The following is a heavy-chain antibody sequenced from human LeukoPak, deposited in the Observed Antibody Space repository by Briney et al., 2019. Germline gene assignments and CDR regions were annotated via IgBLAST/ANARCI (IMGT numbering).Heavy chain of an antibody. V-gene: IGHV3-21*01. CDR3: ARDPGQRLNWFDP. CDR1: GFIFSSYE. CDR2: ISRSSTNT. Sequence: PGGSLRLSCAASGFIFSSYEMNWVRQAPGKGLEWVSSISRSSTNTYYADSVKGRFTISRDNTKNSLYLQMDSLRAEDTAVYYCARDPGQRLNWFDPWGQGTLVTVSS. D-gene: IGHD6-25*01. J-gene: IGHJ5*02.